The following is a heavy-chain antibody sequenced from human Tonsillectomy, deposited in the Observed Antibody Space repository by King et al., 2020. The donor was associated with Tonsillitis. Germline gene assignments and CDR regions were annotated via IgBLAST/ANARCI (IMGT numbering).Heavy chain of an antibody. CDR1: GYSFTTHW. J-gene: IGHJ3*02. D-gene: IGHD7-27*01. CDR2: IYPGDSDI. V-gene: IGHV5-51*03. Sequence: QLVQSGAEVKKPGESLKISCQGSGYSFTTHWIGWARQMPGKGLEWMGIIYPGDSDIRKSPSFQGQVTFSADGSISTAYLQWSSLKASDTGMYYCARLSSAQLGKHAVDIWGQGTMVTVSA. CDR3: ARLSSAQLGKHAVDI.